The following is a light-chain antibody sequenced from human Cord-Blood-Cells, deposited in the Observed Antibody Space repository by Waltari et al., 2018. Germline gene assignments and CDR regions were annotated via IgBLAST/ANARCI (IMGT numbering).Light chain of an antibody. J-gene: IGKJ1*01. Sequence: DIVMTKFPLSLPVTPGEPASISCRSSQSLVHSNGYNYLEWYLQKPGQTPQLLVYLGSNRASGLPDRFSGRGSGTDFTLKISRVEAEDVGVYYCMQALQTPWTFGQGTKVEIK. CDR1: QSLVHSNGYNY. V-gene: IGKV2-28*01. CDR2: LGS. CDR3: MQALQTPWT.